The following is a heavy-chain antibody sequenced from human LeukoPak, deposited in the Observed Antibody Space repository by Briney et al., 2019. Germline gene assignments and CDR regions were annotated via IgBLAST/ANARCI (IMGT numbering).Heavy chain of an antibody. D-gene: IGHD7-27*01. Sequence: GGSLRLSCAASGFTVSSNYMSWVRQAPGKGLEYISVIYSGGITYYADSVKGRFTISRDNSKNTLYLQMTSLRAGDTAVYYCARDSGAGYYFDYWGQGTLLTVSS. J-gene: IGHJ4*02. CDR2: IYSGGIT. CDR1: GFTVSSNY. CDR3: ARDSGAGYYFDY. V-gene: IGHV3-66*01.